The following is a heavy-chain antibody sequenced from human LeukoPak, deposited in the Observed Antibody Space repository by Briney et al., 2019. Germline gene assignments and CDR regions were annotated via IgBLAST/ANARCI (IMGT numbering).Heavy chain of an antibody. CDR3: APTAEAYTSWWKV. Sequence: ASVKVSCKSSGYKFTDDYMHWVRQAPGQGLEFMGWINPDSGFTNYAQKFKGRVTMTRDTSISTAYLEVRSLTSDDTAVYYCAPTAEAYTSWWKVWGQGTLVTVSS. CDR2: INPDSGFT. D-gene: IGHD3-16*01. V-gene: IGHV1-2*02. J-gene: IGHJ4*02. CDR1: GYKFTDDY.